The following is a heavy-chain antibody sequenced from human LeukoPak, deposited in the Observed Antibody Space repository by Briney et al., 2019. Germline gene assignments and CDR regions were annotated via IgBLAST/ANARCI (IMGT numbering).Heavy chain of an antibody. V-gene: IGHV3-23*01. Sequence: GGSLRLSCAASGFTFSSYAMSWVRQAPGKGLEWGSAISGSGGSTYYADSVKGRFTISRDNSKNTLYLQMNSLRAEDTAVYYCAKSYCSGGSCYRGDYWGQGTLVTVSS. D-gene: IGHD2-15*01. CDR2: ISGSGGST. CDR1: GFTFSSYA. J-gene: IGHJ4*02. CDR3: AKSYCSGGSCYRGDY.